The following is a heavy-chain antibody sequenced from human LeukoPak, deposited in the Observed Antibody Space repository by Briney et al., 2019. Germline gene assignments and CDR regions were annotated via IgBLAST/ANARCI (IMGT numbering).Heavy chain of an antibody. V-gene: IGHV4-39*07. CDR2: IYYSGST. CDR1: GGSISSSSYY. CDR3: ARDAFIVVVPAAISNWFDP. D-gene: IGHD2-2*01. Sequence: PSETLSLTCTVSGGSISSSSYYWGWIRQPPGKGLEWIGSIYYSGSTYYNPSLKSRVTISVDTSNNQFSLKLSSVTAADTAVYYCARDAFIVVVPAAISNWFDPWGQGTLVTVSS. J-gene: IGHJ5*02.